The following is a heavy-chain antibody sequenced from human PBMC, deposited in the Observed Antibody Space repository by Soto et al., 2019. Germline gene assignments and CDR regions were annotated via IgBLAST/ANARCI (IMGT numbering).Heavy chain of an antibody. D-gene: IGHD6-19*01. V-gene: IGHV3-64*01. J-gene: IGHJ4*02. Sequence: EVQLVESGGGLVQPGGSLRLSCAASGFTFSSYAMHWVRQAPGKGLEYVSAISSNGGSTYYANSVKGRFTISRDNSKNTLYLQMGSLRAEDMAVYYCAREGSGWPGDFDYWGQGTLVTVSS. CDR3: AREGSGWPGDFDY. CDR2: ISSNGGST. CDR1: GFTFSSYA.